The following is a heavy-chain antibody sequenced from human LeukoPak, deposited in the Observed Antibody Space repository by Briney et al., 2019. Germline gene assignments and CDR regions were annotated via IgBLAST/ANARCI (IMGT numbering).Heavy chain of an antibody. Sequence: SETLSLTCTVSGGYISSYYWSWIRQPPGKGLEWIAYIHYNGNTNYNPSLKSRVTISADTSKNQLPLKLSSATAADTAVYYCARRLELRGYYYHGMDVWGQGTTVTVSS. D-gene: IGHD1-7*01. V-gene: IGHV4-59*01. J-gene: IGHJ6*02. CDR1: GGYISSYY. CDR3: ARRLELRGYYYHGMDV. CDR2: IHYNGNT.